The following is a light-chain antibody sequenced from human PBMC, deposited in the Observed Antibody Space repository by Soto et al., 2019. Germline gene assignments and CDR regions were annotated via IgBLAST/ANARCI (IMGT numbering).Light chain of an antibody. CDR3: QQYDRSPWT. J-gene: IGKJ1*01. Sequence: EIVLTQSPGTLSLSPGERATLSCSASQSVSSSYLAWYQQKPGQAPRLLIYGASSRATGIPDRFSGSGSGTDFTLTISRLEPEDFAVYYCQQYDRSPWTFGQGTKVEIK. V-gene: IGKV3-20*01. CDR1: QSVSSSY. CDR2: GAS.